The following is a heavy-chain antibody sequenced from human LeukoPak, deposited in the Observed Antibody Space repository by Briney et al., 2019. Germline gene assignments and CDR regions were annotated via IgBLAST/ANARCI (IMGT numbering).Heavy chain of an antibody. J-gene: IGHJ6*02. D-gene: IGHD2-2*01. CDR3: ARGRNIVVVPAAVNYYYGMDV. CDR2: IYYSGST. Sequence: PSETLSLTCTVSGGSISSSSYYWGWIRQPPGKGLEWIGSIYYSGSTYYNPSLKSRVTISVDTSKNQFSLKLSSVTAADTAVYYCARGRNIVVVPAAVNYYYGMDVWGQGTTVTVSS. CDR1: GGSISSSSYY. V-gene: IGHV4-39*01.